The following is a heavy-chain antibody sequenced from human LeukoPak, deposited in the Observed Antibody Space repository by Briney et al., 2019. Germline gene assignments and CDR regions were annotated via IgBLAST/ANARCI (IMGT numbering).Heavy chain of an antibody. J-gene: IGHJ5*02. CDR1: GGSISTYY. V-gene: IGHV4-59*01. Sequence: PSETLSLACTVSGGSISTYYWSWIRQPPGKGLEWIGYIYYTGSTSYNPSLKSRVTMSLDASKNQFSLELNSVTPADTAVYYCARGGNYWPQWWFDPWGRGTLVSVSS. D-gene: IGHD1-26*01. CDR2: IYYTGST. CDR3: ARGGNYWPQWWFDP.